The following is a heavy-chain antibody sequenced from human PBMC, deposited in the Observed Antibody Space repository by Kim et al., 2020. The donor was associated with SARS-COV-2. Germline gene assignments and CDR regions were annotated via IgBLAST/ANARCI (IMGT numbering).Heavy chain of an antibody. V-gene: IGHV5-10-1*01. CDR3: ARQPTYYYDSRGNKEDY. J-gene: IGHJ4*02. D-gene: IGHD3-22*01. CDR1: GYSFTSYW. CDR2: IDPSDSYT. Sequence: GESLKISCKGSGYSFTSYWISWVRQMPGKGLEWMGRIDPSDSYTNYSPSFQGHVTISADKSISTAYLQWSSLKASDTAMYYCARQPTYYYDSRGNKEDYWGQGTLVTVSS.